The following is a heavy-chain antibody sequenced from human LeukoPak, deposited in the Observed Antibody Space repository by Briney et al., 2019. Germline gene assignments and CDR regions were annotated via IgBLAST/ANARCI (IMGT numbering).Heavy chain of an antibody. CDR2: INWNGGST. J-gene: IGHJ4*02. CDR3: ARDLEGDYYDSSGYYDY. D-gene: IGHD3-22*01. CDR1: GFTFDDYG. Sequence: GGSLRLPCAASGFTFDDYGMSWVRQASGKGLEWVSGINWNGGSTGYADSVKGRFTISRDNAKNSLYLQMNSLRAEDTALYYCARDLEGDYYDSSGYYDYRGQGTLVTVSS. V-gene: IGHV3-20*04.